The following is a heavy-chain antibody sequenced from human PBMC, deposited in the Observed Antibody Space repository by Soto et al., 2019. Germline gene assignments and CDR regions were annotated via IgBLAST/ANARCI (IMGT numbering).Heavy chain of an antibody. CDR2: IHYSGST. CDR3: ARHGPIGDTHYYDSSGYWYNWFDP. CDR1: GGSVNIGTYY. J-gene: IGHJ5*02. D-gene: IGHD3-22*01. V-gene: IGHV4-61*01. Sequence: PSETLSLTCTVPGGSVNIGTYYWSWIRQPPGKGLEWIGFIHYSGSTNYNPSLKGRVTMSVDTSKNQFSLKLTSVNTADTAVYYCARHGPIGDTHYYDSSGYWYNWFDPWGQGTLVTVSS.